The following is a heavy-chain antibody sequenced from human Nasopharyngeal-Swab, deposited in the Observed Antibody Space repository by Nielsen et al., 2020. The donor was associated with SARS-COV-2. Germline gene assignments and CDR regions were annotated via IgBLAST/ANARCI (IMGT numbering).Heavy chain of an antibody. CDR1: GYTFTSYA. CDR3: ARDLAAVYYDSSDYDY. Sequence: ASVKVSCKASGYTFTSYAMNWVRQAPGQGLEWMGWINTNTGNPTYAQGFTGRFVFSLDTSVSTAYLQISSLKAEDTAVYYFARDLAAVYYDSSDYDYWGQGTLVTVSS. D-gene: IGHD3-22*01. CDR2: INTNTGNP. V-gene: IGHV7-4-1*02. J-gene: IGHJ4*02.